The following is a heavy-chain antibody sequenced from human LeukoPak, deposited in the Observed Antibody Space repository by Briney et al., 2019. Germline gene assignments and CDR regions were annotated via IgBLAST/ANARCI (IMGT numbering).Heavy chain of an antibody. D-gene: IGHD6-13*01. V-gene: IGHV1-2*02. J-gene: IGHJ4*02. Sequence: GASVKVSCTTSGYTFTSYHMHWVRQAPGQGLEWMGWINPKSGDSNYAQKFQGRVTMTRDTSISTTYMELSWLGSDDTAVYYCATDGVPAAAVYFDYWGQGTLVTVSS. CDR1: GYTFTSYH. CDR2: INPKSGDS. CDR3: ATDGVPAAAVYFDY.